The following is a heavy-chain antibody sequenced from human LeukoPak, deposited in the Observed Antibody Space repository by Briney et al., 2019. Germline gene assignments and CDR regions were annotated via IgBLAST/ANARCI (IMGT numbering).Heavy chain of an antibody. CDR2: INPNSGGT. CDR3: ATSSGYYVGYIQY. CDR1: GYTFTGYY. V-gene: IGHV1-2*02. Sequence: GASVKVSCKASGYTFTGYYIHWVRQAPGQGLEGMGWINPNSGGTLYSQNFQGRVTMTRDTSISTAYMELIRLTSDDTAVYYCATSSGYYVGYIQYWGQGTLVTVSS. D-gene: IGHD3-22*01. J-gene: IGHJ1*01.